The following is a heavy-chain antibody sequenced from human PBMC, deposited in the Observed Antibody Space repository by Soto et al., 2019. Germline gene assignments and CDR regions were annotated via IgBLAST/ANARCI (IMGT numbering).Heavy chain of an antibody. CDR2: IYPGDSDT. V-gene: IGHV5-51*01. CDR3: ARRMGERRIEPRFGLDV. CDR1: GYSFTTYW. D-gene: IGHD3-16*01. J-gene: IGHJ6*02. Sequence: PGESLKISCKGSGYSFTTYWIGWVRQMPGKGLEWMGIIYPGDSDTRYSPSFQGQVTISADKSISTAYLQWGSLKASDNALYYRARRMGERRIEPRFGLDVWGQGTTVTVSS.